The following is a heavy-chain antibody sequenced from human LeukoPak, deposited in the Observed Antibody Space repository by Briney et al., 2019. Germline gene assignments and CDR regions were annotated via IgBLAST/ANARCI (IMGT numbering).Heavy chain of an antibody. CDR1: GVSISSYY. J-gene: IGHJ5*02. CDR2: IYTSGST. D-gene: IGHD6-19*01. Sequence: PSETLSLTCTVSGVSISSYYWSWIRQPAGKGLEWIGRIYTSGSTNYNPSLKSRVTMSVDTSKNQFSLKLSSVTAADTAVYYCARGFSIAVAGTWFFDPWGQGTLVTVSS. V-gene: IGHV4-4*07. CDR3: ARGFSIAVAGTWFFDP.